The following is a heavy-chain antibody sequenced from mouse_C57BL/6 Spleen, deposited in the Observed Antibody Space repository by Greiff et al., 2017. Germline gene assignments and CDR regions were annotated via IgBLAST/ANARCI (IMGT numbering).Heavy chain of an antibody. CDR3: ARRDEAWFAY. Sequence: EVMLVESGGGLVKPGGSLKLSCAASGFTFSDYGMHWVRQAPEKGLEWVAYISSGSSTIYYADTVKGRFTISRDNAENTLFLQMTSLRSEDTAMYYCARRDEAWFAYWGQGTLVTVSA. V-gene: IGHV5-17*01. CDR1: GFTFSDYG. J-gene: IGHJ3*01. CDR2: ISSGSSTI.